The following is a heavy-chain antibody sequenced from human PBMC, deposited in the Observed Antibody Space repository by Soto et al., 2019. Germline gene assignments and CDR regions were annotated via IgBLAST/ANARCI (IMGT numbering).Heavy chain of an antibody. CDR1: GGSISSYY. V-gene: IGHV4-59*08. Sequence: SETLSLTCTVSGGSISSYYWSWIRQPPGKGLEWIGYIYYSGSTNYNPSLMSRVTISVDTSKNQFSLKLSSVTAADTAVYYCARQESFILWFGESIGPEWFDPWGQGTLVTVSS. CDR2: IYYSGST. CDR3: ARQESFILWFGESIGPEWFDP. J-gene: IGHJ5*02. D-gene: IGHD3-10*01.